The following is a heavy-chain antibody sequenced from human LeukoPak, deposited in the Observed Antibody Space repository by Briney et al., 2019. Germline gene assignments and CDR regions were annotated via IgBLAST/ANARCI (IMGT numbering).Heavy chain of an antibody. J-gene: IGHJ4*02. CDR1: GFTFRGYG. V-gene: IGHV3-74*01. D-gene: IGHD6-25*01. Sequence: PAGSLRLSCAASGFTFRGYGMHWVRQTPGKGLVWVSAIETDGSATTYADSVEGRCSISRDNAKNILYLQMNSLRVEDTAVYYCARGGGYRLDYWGQGTLVTVSS. CDR3: ARGGGYRLDY. CDR2: IETDGSAT.